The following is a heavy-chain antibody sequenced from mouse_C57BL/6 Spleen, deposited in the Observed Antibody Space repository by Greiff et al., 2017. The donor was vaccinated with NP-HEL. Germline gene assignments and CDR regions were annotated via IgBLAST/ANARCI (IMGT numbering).Heavy chain of an antibody. V-gene: IGHV5-17*01. J-gene: IGHJ4*01. Sequence: DVHLVESGGGLVKPGGSLKLSCAASGFTFSDYGMHWVRQAPEKGLEWVAYISSGSSTIYYADTVKGRFTISRDNAKNTLFLQMTSLRSEDTAMYYCARRQVDAMDYWGQGTSVTVSS. CDR1: GFTFSDYG. D-gene: IGHD1-3*01. CDR2: ISSGSSTI. CDR3: ARRQVDAMDY.